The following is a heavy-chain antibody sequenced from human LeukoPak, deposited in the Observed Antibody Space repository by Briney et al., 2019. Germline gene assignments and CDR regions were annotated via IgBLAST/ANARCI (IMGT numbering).Heavy chain of an antibody. CDR2: INHSGST. CDR1: GGSFSGYY. J-gene: IGHJ6*04. V-gene: IGHV4-34*01. Sequence: PSESLSLTCAVYGGSFSGYYWSWIRQPPGKGLEWIGEINHSGSTNYNPSLKSRVTISVDTSKTQFSLKLSSVTAADTAVYYCARTLTIFPVFCMDVWAKGPRSPSPQ. CDR3: ARTLTIFPVFCMDV. D-gene: IGHD3-3*01.